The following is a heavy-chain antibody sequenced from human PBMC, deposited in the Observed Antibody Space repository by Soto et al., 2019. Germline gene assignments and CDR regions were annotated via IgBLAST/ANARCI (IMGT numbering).Heavy chain of an antibody. Sequence: EVQLVESGGGLVQPGGSLRLSCAGSGFTFSNSWMHWVRQAPGKGLEWVSRIDHDGPTDYADSVRGRFTISRDNAENTLYLQRNSLRPEDTAVYYCVRDRHGDYWGQGTLVTVSS. CDR2: IDHDGPT. CDR1: GFTFSNSW. V-gene: IGHV3-74*01. CDR3: VRDRHGDY. J-gene: IGHJ4*02.